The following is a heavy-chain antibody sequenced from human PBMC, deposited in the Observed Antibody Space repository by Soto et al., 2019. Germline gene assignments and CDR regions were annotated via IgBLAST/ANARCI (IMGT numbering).Heavy chain of an antibody. CDR1: GVSLTSGNW. Sequence: SDTLSLTCAVSGVSLTSGNWWTWVRQSPQRGLEYIGEIFHDGTANYYPSFERRVAMSVDTSRNQFSLKLTSVTAADTAVYFCARLVYDTRLNYMYFDFCGPGTLVTVSS. CDR3: ARLVYDTRLNYMYFDF. J-gene: IGHJ4*02. D-gene: IGHD3-10*01. V-gene: IGHV4-4*02. CDR2: IFHDGTA.